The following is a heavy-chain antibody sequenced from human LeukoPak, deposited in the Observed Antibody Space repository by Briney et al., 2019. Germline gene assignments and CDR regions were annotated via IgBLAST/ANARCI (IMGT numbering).Heavy chain of an antibody. CDR1: GYSISSGYF. D-gene: IGHD2-21*01. CDR2: IYQRATV. J-gene: IGHJ4*02. Sequence: SETLSLTCNVSGYSISSGYFWGWVRQAPGKGLEWIGSIYQRATVHYNPSLKSRVTISLDTSKNHFSLNLRSMQASDTAVYYCARAFCVGECFVLHIFFDSWGQGTLDTVSS. V-gene: IGHV4-38-2*02. CDR3: ARAFCVGECFVLHIFFDS.